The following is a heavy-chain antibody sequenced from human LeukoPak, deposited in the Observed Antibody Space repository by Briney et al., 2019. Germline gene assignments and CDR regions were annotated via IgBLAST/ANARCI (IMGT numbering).Heavy chain of an antibody. CDR2: VNLRGST. Sequence: PSGTLSLTCGVSGGSITHTNYWTWVRQPPGKGLEWIGEVNLRGSTNYNPSLMGRVAISVDKSENHVSLQLTSVTAADTAVYYCAREGGPYRPLDYSGQGTLVTVSS. V-gene: IGHV4-4*02. J-gene: IGHJ4*02. CDR3: AREGGPYRPLDY. CDR1: GGSITHTNY.